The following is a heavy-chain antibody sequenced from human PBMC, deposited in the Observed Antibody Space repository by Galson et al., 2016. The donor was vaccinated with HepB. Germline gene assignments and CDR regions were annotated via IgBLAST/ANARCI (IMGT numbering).Heavy chain of an antibody. CDR3: AKGGVWKQLWLSFDY. V-gene: IGHV3-30*18. D-gene: IGHD5-18*01. CDR2: ISKDGSNK. Sequence: SLRLSCAASGFTSSSFGRHWVRQVPGKGLEWVVVISKDGSNKYYTDSVKGRFTISRDNSKNTLYLQMNSLRAEDTAMYYCAKGGVWKQLWLSFDYWGQGTLVTVSS. J-gene: IGHJ4*02. CDR1: GFTSSSFG.